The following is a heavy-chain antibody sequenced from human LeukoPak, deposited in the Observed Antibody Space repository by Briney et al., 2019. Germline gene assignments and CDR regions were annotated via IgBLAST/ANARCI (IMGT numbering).Heavy chain of an antibody. Sequence: ASVKVSCKASGGTFSSYAISWVRQAPGQGLEWMGGIIAIFGTANYAQKFQGRVTITADESTSTAYMELSSLRSEDTAVYYCAREIGYCSSTSCYYFDYWGQGTLVTVSS. J-gene: IGHJ4*02. CDR1: GGTFSSYA. V-gene: IGHV1-69*13. CDR2: IIAIFGTA. CDR3: AREIGYCSSTSCYYFDY. D-gene: IGHD2-2*01.